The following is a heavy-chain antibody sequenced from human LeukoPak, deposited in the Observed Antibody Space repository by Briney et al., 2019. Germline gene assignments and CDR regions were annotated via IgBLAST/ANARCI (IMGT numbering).Heavy chain of an antibody. D-gene: IGHD6-13*01. Sequence: ASVKVSCKASGYTFTNYGIHWVRQAPGQRLEWMGWINAGNGNTRSSQKLQGRVTITTDTSANTAYMELSSLISEDTAIYFCARVGTSGWYGDSWGQGTQVIVSP. V-gene: IGHV1-3*01. CDR3: ARVGTSGWYGDS. CDR2: INAGNGNT. CDR1: GYTFTNYG. J-gene: IGHJ4*02.